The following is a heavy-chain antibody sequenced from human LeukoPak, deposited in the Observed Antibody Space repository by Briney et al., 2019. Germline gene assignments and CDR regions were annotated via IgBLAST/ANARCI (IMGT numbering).Heavy chain of an antibody. Sequence: GGSLRLSCAASGFTFSSYSMNWVRQAPGKGMEWVSYISSSSSTIYYADSVKGRFTISRDNAKNSLYLQMNSLRAEDTAVYYCAREPTTVIASFDYWGQGTLVTVSS. J-gene: IGHJ4*02. CDR1: GFTFSSYS. CDR2: ISSSSSTI. V-gene: IGHV3-48*01. D-gene: IGHD4-17*01. CDR3: AREPTTVIASFDY.